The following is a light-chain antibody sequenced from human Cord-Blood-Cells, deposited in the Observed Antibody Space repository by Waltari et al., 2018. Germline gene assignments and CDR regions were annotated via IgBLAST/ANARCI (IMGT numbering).Light chain of an antibody. CDR3: SSYTSSSTYV. CDR2: EVS. V-gene: IGLV2-14*01. Sequence: QSALTQPASVSGSPGQSITISCTGTSSDVGGYNYVSWYQQHPGKAPKLMISEVSNRPSGVSNRFSGSKSGNTASLTISGLQAEDDADYYCSSYTSSSTYVFGTGTKVTVL. CDR1: SSDVGGYNY. J-gene: IGLJ1*01.